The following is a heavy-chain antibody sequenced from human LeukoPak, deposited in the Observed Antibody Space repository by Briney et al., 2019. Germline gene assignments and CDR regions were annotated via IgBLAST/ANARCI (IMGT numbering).Heavy chain of an antibody. CDR3: ARLGWQQEAPQPYNWFDP. CDR2: IYYSGST. V-gene: IGHV4-38-2*01. Sequence: SETLSLTCAVSGYSISSGYYWGWIRQPPGKGLEWIGSIYYSGSTYYNPSLKSRVTISVDTSKNQFSLKLSSVTAADTAVYYCARLGWQQEAPQPYNWFDPWGQGTLVTVSS. D-gene: IGHD6-13*01. CDR1: GYSISSGYY. J-gene: IGHJ5*02.